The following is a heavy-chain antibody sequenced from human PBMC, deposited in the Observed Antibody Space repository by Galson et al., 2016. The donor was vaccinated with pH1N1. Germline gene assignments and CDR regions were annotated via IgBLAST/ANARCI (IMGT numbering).Heavy chain of an antibody. V-gene: IGHV2-5*02. CDR1: GFSLSASGEA. J-gene: IGHJ3*02. D-gene: IGHD3-16*02. CDR3: VHSDIIVMEEAAFDIFDI. Sequence: PALVKPTQTLTLTCAFSGFSLSASGEAVGRLRQPPGKAPEWLAMIYWDDSERYSQSLKDRLTISKDSTKRHVVLTMAEMDPEDTGTYYCVHSDIIVMEEAAFDIFDIWGQGAAVHVSS. CDR2: IYWDDSE.